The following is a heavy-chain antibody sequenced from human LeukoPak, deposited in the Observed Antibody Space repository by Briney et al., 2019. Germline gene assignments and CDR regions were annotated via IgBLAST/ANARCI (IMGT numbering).Heavy chain of an antibody. Sequence: MPSETLSLTCAVYGGSFSGYYWSWIRQPAGKGLEWIGRIYTSGSTNYNPSLKSRVTMSVDTSKNQFSLKLSSVNAADTAVYYCARVGDSSGYFDYWGQGTLVTVSS. CDR3: ARVGDSSGYFDY. J-gene: IGHJ4*02. V-gene: IGHV4-59*10. CDR1: GGSFSGYY. D-gene: IGHD3-22*01. CDR2: IYTSGST.